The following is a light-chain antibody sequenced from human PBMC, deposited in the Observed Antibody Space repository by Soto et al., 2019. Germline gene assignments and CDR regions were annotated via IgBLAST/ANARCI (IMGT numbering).Light chain of an antibody. V-gene: IGKV4-1*01. J-gene: IGKJ4*01. CDR1: QSVLYSSNNKNY. CDR2: WAS. CDR3: QQYYTPPLT. Sequence: DIVLTQSPDSLAVSLGERATINCKSSQSVLYSSNNKNYLAWYQQKPGQPPKLLISWASTRESGVPGRFSGSGSGPDFTLTISSLQAEDVAVYYCQQYYTPPLTFGGGTKVGIK.